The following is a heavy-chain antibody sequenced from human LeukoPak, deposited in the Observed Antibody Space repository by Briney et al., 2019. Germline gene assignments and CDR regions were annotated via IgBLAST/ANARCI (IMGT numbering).Heavy chain of an antibody. V-gene: IGHV3-7*01. Sequence: GGSLRLSCAASGFTFSSYWMSWVRQAPGKGLEWVANIKQDGSEKYYVDSVKGRFTISRDNAKNSLYLRMNSLRAEDTAVYYCARLYSSSWYNDFDYWGQGTLVTVSS. J-gene: IGHJ4*02. D-gene: IGHD6-13*01. CDR2: IKQDGSEK. CDR1: GFTFSSYW. CDR3: ARLYSSSWYNDFDY.